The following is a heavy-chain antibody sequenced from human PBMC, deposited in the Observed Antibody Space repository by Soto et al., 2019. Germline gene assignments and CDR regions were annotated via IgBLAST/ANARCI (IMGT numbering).Heavy chain of an antibody. V-gene: IGHV3-23*01. CDR3: ARRRYSDSSGDFYDY. CDR2: IGGSGHTT. J-gene: IGHJ4*02. Sequence: EVQLLESGGGLVQPGGSLSLSCAASAFTFNNYAMSWVRQAPGKGLEWVSGIGGSGHTTYYADSVKGRFTISRDNSNNTLVLQMNSLRAEDTAVYYCARRRYSDSSGDFYDYWGQGPLVTVSS. CDR1: AFTFNNYA. D-gene: IGHD3-22*01.